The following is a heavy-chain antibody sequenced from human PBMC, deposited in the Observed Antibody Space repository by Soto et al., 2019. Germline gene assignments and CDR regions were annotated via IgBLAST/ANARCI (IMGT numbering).Heavy chain of an antibody. J-gene: IGHJ6*02. CDR2: ISGSGGSI. CDR1: GFTFSTYA. D-gene: IGHD1-1*01. Sequence: EVQLLESGGGLVQPGGSLRLSCAASGFTFSTYAMNWVRQAPGNGLEWVSAISGSGGSIHYADSVKGRFTISRDNPKNTLYLQMNSLRDEATAVYHCVKGYWKGDVWGQGTTVTVS. V-gene: IGHV3-23*01. CDR3: VKGYWKGDV.